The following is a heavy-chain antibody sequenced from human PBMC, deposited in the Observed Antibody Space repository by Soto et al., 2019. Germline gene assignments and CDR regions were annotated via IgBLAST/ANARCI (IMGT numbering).Heavy chain of an antibody. CDR1: GYNFAGYW. CDR3: ARVGVSTRTFDY. D-gene: IGHD3-3*01. Sequence: PGESLKISCKGSGYNFAGYWIAWVRQMPGKGLELMGIIYPSDSDTRYRPSFQGQVTISADKSISSAYLQWSSLRASDTAMYYCARVGVSTRTFDYWGQGTPVTVSS. V-gene: IGHV5-51*01. J-gene: IGHJ4*02. CDR2: IYPSDSDT.